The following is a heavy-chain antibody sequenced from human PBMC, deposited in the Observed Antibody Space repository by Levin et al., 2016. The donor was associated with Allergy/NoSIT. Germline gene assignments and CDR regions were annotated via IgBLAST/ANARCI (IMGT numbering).Heavy chain of an antibody. D-gene: IGHD4/OR15-4a*01. CDR2: MHPNRGNT. Sequence: ASVKVSCKASGYTFTSYDIHWVRQAPGKGLQWMGWMHPNRGNTGYAPKFQGRVTMTRDTSASIAYMELTSLTSDDTAVYYCARGKVQILLERHYGMDVWGQGTTVTVSS. J-gene: IGHJ6*02. CDR3: ARGKVQILLERHYGMDV. CDR1: GYTFTSYD. V-gene: IGHV1-8*01.